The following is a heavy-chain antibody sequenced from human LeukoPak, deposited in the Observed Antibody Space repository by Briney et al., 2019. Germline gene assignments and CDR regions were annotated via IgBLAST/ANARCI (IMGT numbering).Heavy chain of an antibody. CDR1: GFTFDDYA. CDR3: AKSGGSWGPLDY. CDR2: ISWSGGST. J-gene: IGHJ4*02. D-gene: IGHD2-15*01. Sequence: PGGSLRLSCAASGFTFDDYAMHWVRQAPGKGLEWVSGISWSGGSTGYADSVKGRFTISRDNAKNSLYLQMNSLRAEDTALYYCAKSGGSWGPLDYWGQGTLVTVSS. V-gene: IGHV3-9*01.